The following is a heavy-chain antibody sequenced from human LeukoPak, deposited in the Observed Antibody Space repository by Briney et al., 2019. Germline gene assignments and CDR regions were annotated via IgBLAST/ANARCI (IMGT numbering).Heavy chain of an antibody. CDR1: GFTVSSND. CDR2: IHSGDNT. D-gene: IGHD5-12*01. CDR3: ARGWLETSSVQAFDY. V-gene: IGHV3-53*01. Sequence: GGSLRLSCTASGFTVSSNDMSWVRQAPGKGLEWVSVIHSGDNTYYADTLKDRFTISRDNSKNTLYLQMNSPRAEDTAVYYCARGWLETSSVQAFDYWGQGTLVTVSS. J-gene: IGHJ4*02.